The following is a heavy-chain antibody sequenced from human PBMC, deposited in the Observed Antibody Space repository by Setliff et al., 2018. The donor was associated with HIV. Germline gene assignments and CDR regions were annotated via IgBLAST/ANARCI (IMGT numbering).Heavy chain of an antibody. Sequence: WASVKVSCKTSGYTFTVNHLHWVRQAPGQGVEWVGKISPDSGDTFYAQKFQGRVTLTRDTSITTAYMELSTLRDDDTAVYYCARDAGAPGRGNPIDYWGQGTRVTVSS. CDR3: ARDAGAPGRGNPIDY. CDR1: GYTFTVNH. D-gene: IGHD3-10*01. J-gene: IGHJ4*02. CDR2: ISPDSGDT. V-gene: IGHV1-2*02.